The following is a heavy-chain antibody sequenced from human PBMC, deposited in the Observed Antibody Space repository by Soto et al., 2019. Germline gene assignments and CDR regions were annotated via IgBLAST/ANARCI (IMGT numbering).Heavy chain of an antibody. CDR1: GYTLTELS. CDR3: ATDLAASYFSCCWYRLYGMDV. J-gene: IGHJ6*02. V-gene: IGHV1-24*01. CDR2: FDPEDGET. Sequence: GASVKVSCKVSGYTLTELSMHWVRQAPGKGLEWMGGFDPEDGETIYAQKFQGRVTMTEDTSTDTAYMELSSLRSEDTAVYYCATDLAASYFSCCWYRLYGMDVWGQGTTVTVS. D-gene: IGHD6-13*01.